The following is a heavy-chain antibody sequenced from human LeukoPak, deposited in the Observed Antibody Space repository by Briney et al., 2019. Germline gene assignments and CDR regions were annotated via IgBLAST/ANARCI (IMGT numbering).Heavy chain of an antibody. V-gene: IGHV3-33*06. CDR3: AKHTYDH. CDR1: GFTFTNYG. J-gene: IGHJ4*02. Sequence: GGSLRLSCAASGFTFTNYGMHRVRQAPGKGLEWVAVIWYDGSIKYYADSVKGRFTISRDNSKNTLYLQMNSLRAEDTAVYYCAKHTYDHWGQGILVTVSS. CDR2: IWYDGSIK.